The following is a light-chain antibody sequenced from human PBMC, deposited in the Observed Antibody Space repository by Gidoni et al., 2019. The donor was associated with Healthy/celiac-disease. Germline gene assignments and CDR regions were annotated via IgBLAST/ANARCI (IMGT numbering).Light chain of an antibody. CDR2: GNS. CDR3: QSYDSILILV. Sequence: QSVLTQPPAVSGAPGQRVTISCTGSSSNIGAGYDVHWYQQLPGTAPKLLIYGNSNRPSGVPDRFSGSKSGTSASLTITVLQAEDEADYYCQSYDSILILVFGGGTKLTVL. J-gene: IGLJ2*01. V-gene: IGLV1-40*01. CDR1: SSNIGAGYD.